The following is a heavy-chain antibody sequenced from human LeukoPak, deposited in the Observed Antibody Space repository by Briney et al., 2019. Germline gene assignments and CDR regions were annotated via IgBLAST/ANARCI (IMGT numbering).Heavy chain of an antibody. D-gene: IGHD3-10*01. CDR3: ARNMVRGYEDAFDI. V-gene: IGHV3-30*02. CDR1: GFTFSDYG. J-gene: IGHJ3*02. Sequence: PGGSLRLSCAASGFTFSDYGMHWVRQAPGKGLEWVAFIRSDGSNKYYADSVKGRFTISRDNSKLYLQMNSLRAEDTAVYYCARNMVRGYEDAFDIWGQGTMVTVSS. CDR2: IRSDGSNK.